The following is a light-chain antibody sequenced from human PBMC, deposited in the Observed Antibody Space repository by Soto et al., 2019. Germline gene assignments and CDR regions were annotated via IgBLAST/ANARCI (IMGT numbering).Light chain of an antibody. CDR1: QSINNN. CDR2: RTS. J-gene: IGKJ4*01. CDR3: QQYNNWPRAT. V-gene: IGKV3-15*01. Sequence: ETVMTQSPATLSVSPGERATLSCRASQSINNNLVWYQQKPGQAPRLIMYRTSTRATGVPARFSGSGSETDFNLTISSVQSEDFAVYYCQQYNNWPRATFGGGTKVDIK.